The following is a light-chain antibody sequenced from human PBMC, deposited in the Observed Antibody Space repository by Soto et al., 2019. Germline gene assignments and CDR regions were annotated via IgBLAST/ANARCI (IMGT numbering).Light chain of an antibody. CDR2: EVS. Sequence: QSVLTQPASVSGSPGQSITISCTGISSDVGGYNYVSWYQHHPGKAPKLMIYEVSNRPSGVSNRFSGSKSGNTASLTISGLQAEDEADYYCTSYTSTTTVLFGGGTKLTVL. CDR1: SSDVGGYNY. CDR3: TSYTSTTTVL. V-gene: IGLV2-14*01. J-gene: IGLJ2*01.